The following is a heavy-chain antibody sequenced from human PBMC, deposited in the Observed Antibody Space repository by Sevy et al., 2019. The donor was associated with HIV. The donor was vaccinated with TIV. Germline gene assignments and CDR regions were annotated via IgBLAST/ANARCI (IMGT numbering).Heavy chain of an antibody. J-gene: IGHJ4*02. V-gene: IGHV3-23*01. CDR1: GYSFSSYA. CDR2: IYGRGGST. Sequence: GGSLRLSCVVSGYSFSSYAISWVRQAPGKGLEWVSTIYGRGGSTYYADSVKGRLTISRDNPKNTLFLQMINLRVDDTAIYYCARRSPRIAAAASAFYDNWGQGTLVTVSS. CDR3: ARRSPRIAAAASAFYDN. D-gene: IGHD6-13*01.